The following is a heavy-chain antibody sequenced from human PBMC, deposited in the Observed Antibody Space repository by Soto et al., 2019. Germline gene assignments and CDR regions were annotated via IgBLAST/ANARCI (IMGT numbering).Heavy chain of an antibody. J-gene: IGHJ4*02. CDR2: FNPEDGET. V-gene: IGHV1-24*01. Sequence: GASVKVSCKVSGYTLAELSMHWVRQAPGKGLEWMGGFNPEDGETVYSQKFQGRVSMTEDTSTDTAYMELSSLRSEDTALYYCTTGQRPIRFLEWLSRYYFDFWGQGTLVTVS. CDR3: TTGQRPIRFLEWLSRYYFDF. CDR1: GYTLAELS. D-gene: IGHD3-3*01.